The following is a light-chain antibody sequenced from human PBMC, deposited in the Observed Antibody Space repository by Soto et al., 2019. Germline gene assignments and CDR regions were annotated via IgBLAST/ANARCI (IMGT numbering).Light chain of an antibody. CDR2: AAS. V-gene: IGKV1-39*01. Sequence: IQMTQSPAALSASVGDRVTITCRASQSISSCLTGYQQKPGKAPKLLTYAASSLQSGVPSRFSGSGSGTDFTLTISSLQPEDSAIDSCHQSYSTLFRFGHGTQVDIK. J-gene: IGKJ3*01. CDR3: HQSYSTLFR. CDR1: QSISSC.